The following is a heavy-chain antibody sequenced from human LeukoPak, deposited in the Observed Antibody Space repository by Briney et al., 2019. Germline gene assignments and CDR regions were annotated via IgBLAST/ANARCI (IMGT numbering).Heavy chain of an antibody. CDR2: IYHSGST. CDR1: GFTFGDYA. V-gene: IGHV4-59*01. Sequence: GSLRLSCTASGFTFGDYAMSWIRQPPGKGLEWIGYIYHSGSTNYNPSLKSRVTISVDTSKNQFSLKLSSVTAADTAVYYCARAFSSSSFYFNYWGQGTLVTVSS. J-gene: IGHJ4*02. D-gene: IGHD6-6*01. CDR3: ARAFSSSSFYFNY.